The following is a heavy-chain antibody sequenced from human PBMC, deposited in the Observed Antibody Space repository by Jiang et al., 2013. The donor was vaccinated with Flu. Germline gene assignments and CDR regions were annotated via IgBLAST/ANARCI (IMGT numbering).Heavy chain of an antibody. D-gene: IGHD4-23*01. Sequence: VQLVESGGGLVQPGGSLRLSCAASGFTFSNYWMHWVRQAPGKGLVWVSRINTDGSTTASADSVKGRFSISRDNGKNTLYLQMNSLRADDTVVYYCARDKAPYGGHSPLEHWGQGSLVTVSA. CDR2: INTDGSTT. CDR3: ARDKAPYGGHSPLEH. V-gene: IGHV3-74*01. CDR1: GFTFSNYW. J-gene: IGHJ4*02.